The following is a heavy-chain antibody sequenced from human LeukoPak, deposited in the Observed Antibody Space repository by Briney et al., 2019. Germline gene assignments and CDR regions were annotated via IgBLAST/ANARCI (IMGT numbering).Heavy chain of an antibody. D-gene: IGHD3-9*01. CDR3: ASHTYYDILTGYHPPHHDAFDI. V-gene: IGHV4-59*08. Sequence: PSETLSLTCTVSGGSISSYYWGWIRQPPGKGLEWIGCIYYSGSTNYNPSLKSRVTISVDTSKNQFSLKLSSVTAADTAVYYCASHTYYDILTGYHPPHHDAFDIWGQGTMVTVSS. CDR2: IYYSGST. J-gene: IGHJ3*02. CDR1: GGSISSYY.